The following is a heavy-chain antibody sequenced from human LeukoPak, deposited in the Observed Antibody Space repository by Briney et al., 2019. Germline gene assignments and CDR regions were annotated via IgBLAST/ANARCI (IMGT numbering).Heavy chain of an antibody. D-gene: IGHD3-22*01. V-gene: IGHV4-34*01. J-gene: IGHJ3*02. CDR1: GGSFSGYC. CDR3: ARVRLLRVAFDI. CDR2: INHSGST. Sequence: SETLSLTCAVYGGSFSGYCWSWIRQPPGKGLEWIGEINHSGSTNYNPSLKSRVTISVDTSKNQFSLKLSSVTAADTAVYYCARVRLLRVAFDIWGQGTMVTVSS.